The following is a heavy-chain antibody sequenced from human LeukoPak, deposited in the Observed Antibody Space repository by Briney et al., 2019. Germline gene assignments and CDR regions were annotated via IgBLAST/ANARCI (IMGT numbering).Heavy chain of an antibody. J-gene: IGHJ4*02. CDR2: ISAYNGNT. CDR3: ARKLGYCSGGSCYLCDY. Sequence: ASVKVSCKASGYTFTSYGISWVRQAPGQGLEWMGWISAYNGNTNYAQKLQGRVTMTTDTSTSTAYMELRSLRSDDTAVYYCARKLGYCSGGSCYLCDYWGQGTLVTVSS. CDR1: GYTFTSYG. V-gene: IGHV1-18*01. D-gene: IGHD2-15*01.